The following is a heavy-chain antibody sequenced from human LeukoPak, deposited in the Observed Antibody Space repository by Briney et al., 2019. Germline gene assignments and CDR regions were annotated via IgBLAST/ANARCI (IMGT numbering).Heavy chain of an antibody. CDR1: GFTFSSYA. J-gene: IGHJ6*02. CDR3: AKGVVCSGETGYSGHGMDV. Sequence: GGSLRLSCAASGFTFSSYAMSWVRQAPGKGLEWVSALSGSGANTYYADSVKGRFTISRDNSKNTLYLQVNSLRAEDTAVYYCAKGVVCSGETGYSGHGMDVWGQGTTVTVSS. V-gene: IGHV3-23*01. D-gene: IGHD2-15*01. CDR2: LSGSGANT.